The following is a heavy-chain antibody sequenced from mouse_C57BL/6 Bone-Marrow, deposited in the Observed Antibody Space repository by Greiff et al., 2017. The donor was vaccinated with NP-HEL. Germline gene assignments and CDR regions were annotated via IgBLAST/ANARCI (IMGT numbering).Heavy chain of an antibody. CDR1: GFNIIDYY. CDR2: IDPEDGET. V-gene: IGHV14-2*01. D-gene: IGHD1-1*01. Sequence: VQLQQSGAELVKPGASVKLSCTASGFNIIDYYMHWVKQRTEQGLEWIGRIDPEDGETKYAPNFQGKATLTADTSSTTAYLQLSSLTSEDTAVYYCARDYGSFYYYAMDYWGQGTSVTVSS. CDR3: ARDYGSFYYYAMDY. J-gene: IGHJ4*01.